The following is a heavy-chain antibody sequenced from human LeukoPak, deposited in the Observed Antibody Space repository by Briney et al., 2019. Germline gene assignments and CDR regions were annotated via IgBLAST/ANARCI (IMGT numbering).Heavy chain of an antibody. Sequence: SETLSLTCTVSGGSISSYYWSWIRQPPGKGLEWIGYIYYSGSTNYNPSLKSRVTISVDTSKNQFSLRLSSVTAADTAVYYCARRANGEGYFDYWGQGTLVTVSS. J-gene: IGHJ4*02. V-gene: IGHV4-59*08. CDR3: ARRANGEGYFDY. CDR1: GGSISSYY. CDR2: IYYSGST.